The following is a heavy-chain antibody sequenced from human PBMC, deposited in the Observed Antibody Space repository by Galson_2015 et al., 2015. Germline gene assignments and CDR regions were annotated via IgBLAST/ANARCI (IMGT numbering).Heavy chain of an antibody. V-gene: IGHV7-4-1*02. CDR3: ARRAYGDYMDDWFDP. J-gene: IGHJ5*02. Sequence: SVKVSCKASGYTFSNHAMDWVRQAPGQGLEWMGWINTNTGNPTYAQGFTGRFVFSLDTSVSTAYLQISSLKAEDTAVYYCARRAYGDYMDDWFDPWGQGTLVTVSS. CDR1: GYTFSNHA. D-gene: IGHD4-17*01. CDR2: INTNTGNP.